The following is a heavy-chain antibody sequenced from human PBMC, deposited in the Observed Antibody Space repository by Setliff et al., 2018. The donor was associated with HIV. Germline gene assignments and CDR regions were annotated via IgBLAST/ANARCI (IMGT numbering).Heavy chain of an antibody. D-gene: IGHD5-18*01. Sequence: SETLSLTCAVYNGYVSGYYGTGIRQNTGKGLEWIGEINHSGSTNYSPSLKSRVTISVDASRNQFSLRLSSLTAADTAVYYCAAWGPRYSYAPYFFDSWGQGTLVTVSS. V-gene: IGHV4-34*01. CDR2: INHSGST. CDR1: NGYVSGYY. J-gene: IGHJ4*02. CDR3: AAWGPRYSYAPYFFDS.